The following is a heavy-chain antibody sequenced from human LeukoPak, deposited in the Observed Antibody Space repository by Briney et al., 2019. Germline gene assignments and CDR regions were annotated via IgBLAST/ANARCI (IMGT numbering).Heavy chain of an antibody. V-gene: IGHV3-23*01. D-gene: IGHD2/OR15-2a*01. CDR1: GFTFISYA. Sequence: GGSLRLSCAASGFTFISYAMSWVRQAPGKGLEWVSAISGSGDNTYYADSVKGRFTISRDNSKNTLYLQMNSLRAEDTAVYYCAKSPPYRIGWQFFDYWGQGTLVTVSS. CDR3: AKSPPYRIGWQFFDY. CDR2: ISGSGDNT. J-gene: IGHJ4*02.